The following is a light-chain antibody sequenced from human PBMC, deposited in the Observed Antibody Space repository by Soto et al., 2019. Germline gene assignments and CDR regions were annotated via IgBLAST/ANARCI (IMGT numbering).Light chain of an antibody. J-gene: IGKJ1*01. Sequence: DIVLTQSPATLSLSPGDSATLSCRASQSVSSTYVAWYQQKSGQAPRLLIYGASSRATGIQDSFSGSGSGTEFTLTIRRLEPEDFAVYYCHQYVSSWTXGQGTKVDIK. CDR1: QSVSSTY. CDR3: HQYVSSWT. CDR2: GAS. V-gene: IGKV3-20*01.